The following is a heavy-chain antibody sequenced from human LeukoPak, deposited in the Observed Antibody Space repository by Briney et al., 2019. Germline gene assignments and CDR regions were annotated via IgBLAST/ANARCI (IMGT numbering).Heavy chain of an antibody. CDR1: GYTFTSYD. D-gene: IGHD3-10*01. CDR2: MNPNSGNT. Sequence: ASVKVSCKASGYTFTSYDINWVRQATGQGLEWMGWMNPNSGNTGYAQKFKGRVTMTRNTSISTAYMELSSLRSEDTAVYYCARGTRPMVRGVKKPYYFDYWGQGTLVTVSS. CDR3: ARGTRPMVRGVKKPYYFDY. J-gene: IGHJ4*02. V-gene: IGHV1-8*01.